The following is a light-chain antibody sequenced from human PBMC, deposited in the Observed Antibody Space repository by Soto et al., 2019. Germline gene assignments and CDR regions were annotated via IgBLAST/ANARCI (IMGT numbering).Light chain of an antibody. J-gene: IGKJ5*01. CDR2: GAS. CDR1: RSVSSRP. Sequence: EVVWTQSTGTRSGSPWERSTLSRMASRSVSSRPLAWYQQKPGQAPRFLISGASTRPTGIPDRFSGSGSGPDFPLTISRLEPEDFAVYYCPQYGSSITFGQATPLEI. V-gene: IGKV3-20*01. CDR3: PQYGSSIT.